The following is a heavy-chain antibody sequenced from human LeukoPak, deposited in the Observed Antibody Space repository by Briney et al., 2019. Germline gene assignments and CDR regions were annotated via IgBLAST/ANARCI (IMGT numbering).Heavy chain of an antibody. V-gene: IGHV4-59*05. D-gene: IGHD3-22*01. CDR1: GDSMSDYF. Sequence: SETLSLTCTVSGDSMSDYFWTWIRQPPGKGLEWIGSIYYSGSTYYNPSLKSRVTISVDTSKNQFSLKLSSVTAADTAVYYCARLYRLGYDSSGTQGWFDPWGQGTLVTVSS. J-gene: IGHJ5*02. CDR2: IYYSGST. CDR3: ARLYRLGYDSSGTQGWFDP.